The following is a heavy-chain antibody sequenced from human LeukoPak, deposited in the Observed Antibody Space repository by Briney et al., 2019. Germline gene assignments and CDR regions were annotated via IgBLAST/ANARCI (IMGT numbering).Heavy chain of an antibody. V-gene: IGHV1-2*02. D-gene: IGHD3-22*01. Sequence: ASVKVSCKASGYTFTGYYMHWVRQAPGQGLEWMGWINPNSGGTNYAQKFQGRVTMTRDTSISTAYMELSSLRSEDTAVYYCATGVAAYYDSSGLDAFDIWGQGTTVTVSS. CDR1: GYTFTGYY. CDR3: ATGVAAYYDSSGLDAFDI. J-gene: IGHJ3*02. CDR2: INPNSGGT.